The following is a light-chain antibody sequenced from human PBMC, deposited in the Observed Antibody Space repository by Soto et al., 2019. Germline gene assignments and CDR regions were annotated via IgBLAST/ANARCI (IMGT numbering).Light chain of an antibody. CDR2: GAS. Sequence: EIVLTQSPGTLSLSPGERATLSCRASQSVSNSYLAWYQQKPGQAPRLLIYGASSRAAGIPDRFSGSGSGTDLTLTISRLEPEDFAVYSCQQYCTSPPITFGQGTRLEIK. CDR3: QQYCTSPPIT. V-gene: IGKV3-20*01. J-gene: IGKJ5*01. CDR1: QSVSNSY.